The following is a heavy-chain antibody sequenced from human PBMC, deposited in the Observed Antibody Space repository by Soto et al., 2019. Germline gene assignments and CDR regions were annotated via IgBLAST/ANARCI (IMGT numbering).Heavy chain of an antibody. Sequence: GSLRLSCAGSRFTFSSYAMHWVRQAPGKGLEWVSVISPDGSDTFYAESVKGRFTISRDNSKNTMYVQMNSLRPEDTAIYYCATDGGYPGNYYSASDLRGQGTMVTVSS. CDR1: RFTFSSYA. CDR3: ATDGGYPGNYYSASDL. V-gene: IGHV3-30*04. CDR2: ISPDGSDT. D-gene: IGHD1-26*01. J-gene: IGHJ3*01.